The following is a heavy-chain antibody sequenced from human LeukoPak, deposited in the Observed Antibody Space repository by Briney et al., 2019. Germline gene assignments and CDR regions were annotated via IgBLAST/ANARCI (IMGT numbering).Heavy chain of an antibody. CDR2: IIPIFGTA. CDR1: GGTFSSYA. D-gene: IGHD3-22*01. J-gene: IGHJ4*02. V-gene: IGHV1-69*05. Sequence: ASVKVSCKASGGTFSSYAISWVRQAPGQGLEWMGGIIPIFGTANYAQKFQGRVTMTRDTSTSTVYMELSSLRSEDTAVYYCARDLQVDSRASGYWGQGTLVTVSS. CDR3: ARDLQVDSRASGY.